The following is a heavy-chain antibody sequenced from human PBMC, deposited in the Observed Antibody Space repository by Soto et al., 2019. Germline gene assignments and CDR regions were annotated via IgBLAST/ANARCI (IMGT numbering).Heavy chain of an antibody. Sequence: GASVKVSCKASGYTFTSYDINWVRQATGQGLEWMGWMNPNSGNTGYAQKFQGRVTMTRNTSISTAYMELSSLRSEDTAVNYCARGRISILWWLVYWGQGTLVTVSS. CDR2: MNPNSGNT. CDR3: ARGRISILWWLVY. V-gene: IGHV1-8*01. D-gene: IGHD2-21*01. CDR1: GYTFTSYD. J-gene: IGHJ4*02.